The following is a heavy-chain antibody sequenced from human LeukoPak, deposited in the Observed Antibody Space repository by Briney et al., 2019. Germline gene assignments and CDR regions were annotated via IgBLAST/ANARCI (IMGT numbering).Heavy chain of an antibody. D-gene: IGHD3-22*01. CDR2: ISAYNGNT. J-gene: IGHJ3*02. V-gene: IGHV1-18*04. Sequence: GASVKVSCKASGYTFTSYYMHWVRQAPGQGLEWMGWISAYNGNTKYAQKFQGRVTMTTDTSTSTAYMELRSLRSDDTAMYYCARDGHRRYYYGSSGREDVFDIWGQGTMVTVSS. CDR1: GYTFTSYY. CDR3: ARDGHRRYYYGSSGREDVFDI.